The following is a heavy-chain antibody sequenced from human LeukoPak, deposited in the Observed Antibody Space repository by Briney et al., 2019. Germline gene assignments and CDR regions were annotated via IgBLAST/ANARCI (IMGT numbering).Heavy chain of an antibody. Sequence: GGSLRLSCAASGFTFSSYAMSWVRQAPGKGLEWVSGISGSGSSTYYVDSVKGRFTISRDNSKNTLYLQMNSLRAEDTAVYYCAKGGIAAAFDYWGQGTLVTVSS. CDR3: AKGGIAAAFDY. CDR1: GFTFSSYA. D-gene: IGHD6-13*01. CDR2: ISGSGSST. V-gene: IGHV3-23*01. J-gene: IGHJ4*02.